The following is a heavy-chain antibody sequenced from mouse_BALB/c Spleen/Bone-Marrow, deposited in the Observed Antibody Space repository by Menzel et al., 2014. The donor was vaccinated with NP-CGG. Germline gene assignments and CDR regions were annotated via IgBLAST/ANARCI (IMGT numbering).Heavy chain of an antibody. CDR3: ARLGYYGWFAY. J-gene: IGHJ3*01. CDR2: INPESNTI. D-gene: IGHD2-3*01. CDR1: GFDFSRYW. V-gene: IGHV4-1*02. Sequence: EVKLMESGGGLVQPGGSLKLSCAASGFDFSRYWMSWVRQAPWKGLQWIGEINPESNTINYTPSLKDKFIISRDNAKNTLYLQMSKVRSEDTALYCCARLGYYGWFAYWGQGTLVTVSA.